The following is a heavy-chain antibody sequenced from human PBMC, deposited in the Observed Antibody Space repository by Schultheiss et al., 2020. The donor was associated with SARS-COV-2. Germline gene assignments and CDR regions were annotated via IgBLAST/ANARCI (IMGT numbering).Heavy chain of an antibody. V-gene: IGHV4-59*12. D-gene: IGHD3-9*01. CDR2: IHYSGTT. CDR1: GGSISSYY. CDR3: ARDGGSYYDILTPPDY. Sequence: SQTLSLTCTVSGGSISSYYWSWIRQPPGKGLEWIGYIHYSGTTNYNPSLKSRLSISVDTSKNQFSLKLSSVTAADTAVYYCARDGGSYYDILTPPDYWGQGTLVTVSS. J-gene: IGHJ4*02.